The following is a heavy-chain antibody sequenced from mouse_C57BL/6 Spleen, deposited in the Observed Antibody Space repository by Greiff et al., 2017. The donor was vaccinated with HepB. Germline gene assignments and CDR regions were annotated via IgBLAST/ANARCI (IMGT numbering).Heavy chain of an antibody. CDR3: ARRGGGLRRGDYFDY. CDR2: IDPSDSET. Sequence: QVQLQQPGAELVRPGSSVKLSCKASGYTFTSYWMHWVKQRPIQGLEWIGNIDPSDSETHYNQKFKDKATLTVDKSSSTAYMQRSSLTSEDSAVYYWARRGGGLRRGDYFDYWGQGTTLTVSS. V-gene: IGHV1-52*01. CDR1: GYTFTSYW. J-gene: IGHJ2*01. D-gene: IGHD2-4*01.